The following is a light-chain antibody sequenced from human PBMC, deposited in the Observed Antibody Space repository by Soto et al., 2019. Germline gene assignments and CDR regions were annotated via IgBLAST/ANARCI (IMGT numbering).Light chain of an antibody. J-gene: IGKJ5*01. CDR3: QQYGSSPIT. V-gene: IGKV3D-20*01. CDR1: QSVSNY. Sequence: EIGLTQSPATLSLSPGERATLSCRASQSVSNYFAWYQQKPGLAPRLLIHDASSRATGIPDRFSGTKSGTDFTLTIRRLEPEDAAVYYCQQYGSSPITFGQGTRLENK. CDR2: DAS.